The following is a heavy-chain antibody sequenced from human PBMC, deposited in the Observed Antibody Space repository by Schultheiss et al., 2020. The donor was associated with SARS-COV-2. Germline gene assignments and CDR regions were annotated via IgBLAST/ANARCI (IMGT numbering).Heavy chain of an antibody. CDR2: IYHSGST. D-gene: IGHD1-26*01. CDR3: ARGTIVGATNVDY. V-gene: IGHV4-4*02. Sequence: SETLSLTCAVSGGSIGSRNWWSWVRQPPGKGLEWIGEIYHSGSTNYNPSLKSRVTISVDRSKNQFSLKLSSVTAADTAVYYCARGTIVGATNVDYWGQGTLVTGSS. J-gene: IGHJ4*02. CDR1: GGSIGSRNW.